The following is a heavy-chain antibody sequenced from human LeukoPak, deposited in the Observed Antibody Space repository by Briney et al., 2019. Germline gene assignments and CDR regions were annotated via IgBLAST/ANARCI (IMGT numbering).Heavy chain of an antibody. CDR2: IIPIFGTA. V-gene: IGHV1-69*06. Sequence: ASVKVSCKASGGTFSSYAISWVRQAPGQGLEWMGGIIPIFGTANYAQKFQGRVTITADKSTSTAYMELSRLRSDDTALYYCAREAPDYSGKKYHFDYWGQGFLVTVSS. CDR3: AREAPDYSGKKYHFDY. D-gene: IGHD4-23*01. J-gene: IGHJ4*02. CDR1: GGTFSSYA.